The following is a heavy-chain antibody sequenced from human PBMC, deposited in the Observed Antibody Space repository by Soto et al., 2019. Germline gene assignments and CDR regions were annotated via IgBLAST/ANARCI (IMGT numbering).Heavy chain of an antibody. J-gene: IGHJ3*02. CDR2: IIPILSIA. CDR3: AREGEGLDI. CDR1: GGAFNSDT. D-gene: IGHD2-21*01. V-gene: IGHV1-69*02. Sequence: QVQLVQSGAEVKKPGSSVKVSCKAYGGAFNSDTITWVRQAPGQGLEWVGRIIPILSIANYAQKFQGRVTITADRSTNSAYMEVIRLTSEDTAIYYFAREGEGLDIWGQGTKVTVSS.